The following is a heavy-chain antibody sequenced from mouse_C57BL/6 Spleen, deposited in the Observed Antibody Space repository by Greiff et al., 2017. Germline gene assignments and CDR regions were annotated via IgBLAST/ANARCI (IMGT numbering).Heavy chain of an antibody. CDR3: ARFLYSNYNFFDY. CDR2: IYPGSGST. Sequence: QVKLQQPGAELVKPGASVKMSCKASGYTFTSYWINWVKQRPGQGLEWIGDIYPGSGSTNYNEKFKSKATLTVDTSSSTAYMQLSSLTSEDSAVYYCARFLYSNYNFFDYWGQGTTLTVSS. J-gene: IGHJ2*01. CDR1: GYTFTSYW. V-gene: IGHV1-55*01. D-gene: IGHD2-5*01.